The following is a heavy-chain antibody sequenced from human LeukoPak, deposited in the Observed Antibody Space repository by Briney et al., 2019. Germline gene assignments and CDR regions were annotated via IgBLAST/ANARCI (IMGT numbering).Heavy chain of an antibody. CDR3: ARAGGYSYVIFDY. CDR2: INHSGST. CDR1: GGSISSYY. D-gene: IGHD5-18*01. V-gene: IGHV4-34*01. Sequence: SETLSLTCTVSGGSISSYYWSWIRQPPGKGLEWIGEINHSGSTNYNPSLKSQVTISVDTSKNQFSLKLSSVTAADTAVYYCARAGGYSYVIFDYWGQGTLVTVSS. J-gene: IGHJ4*02.